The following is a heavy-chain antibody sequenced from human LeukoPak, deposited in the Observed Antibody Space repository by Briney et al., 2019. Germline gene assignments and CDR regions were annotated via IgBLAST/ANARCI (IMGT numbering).Heavy chain of an antibody. V-gene: IGHV1-2*02. CDR3: ARKALGATSYYMDV. CDR1: GYTFTGYY. CDR2: INPNSGGT. J-gene: IGHJ6*03. D-gene: IGHD1-26*01. Sequence: ASVKVSCKASGYTFTGYYMHWVRQAPGQGLEWMGWINPNSGGTNYAQKFQGRVTMTRDTSISIAYMELSRLRSDDTAVYYCARKALGATSYYMDVWGKGTTVTVSS.